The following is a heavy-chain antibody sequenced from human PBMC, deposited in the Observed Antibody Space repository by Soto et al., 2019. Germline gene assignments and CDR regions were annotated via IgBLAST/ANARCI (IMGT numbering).Heavy chain of an antibody. J-gene: IGHJ4*02. CDR3: AKDYGGKDGDY. CDR1: GGTFSSYT. CDR2: IIPILGIA. D-gene: IGHD4-17*01. Sequence: QVQLVQSGAEVKKTGSSVKVSCKASGGTFSSYTISWVRQAPGQGLEWMGRIIPILGIANYAQKVQGRVTITEDKSTSTAYMELSSLRSEDTAVYYCAKDYGGKDGDYWGQGTLVTVSS. V-gene: IGHV1-69*08.